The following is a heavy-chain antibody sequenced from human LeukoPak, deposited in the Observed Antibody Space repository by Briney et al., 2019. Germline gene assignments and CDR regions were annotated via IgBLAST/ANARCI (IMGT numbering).Heavy chain of an antibody. CDR3: ARADSNYAIYYFDY. J-gene: IGHJ4*02. CDR2: VSSGSSTI. CDR1: GFTFSDYY. V-gene: IGHV3-11*04. D-gene: IGHD4-11*01. Sequence: GGSLRLSCAASGFTFSDYYMSWIRQAPGKGLEWVSYVSSGSSTIYYADSVKGRFTVSRDNGKRSLYLHMNSLRAEDTAMYYCARADSNYAIYYFDYWGQGTLVTVSS.